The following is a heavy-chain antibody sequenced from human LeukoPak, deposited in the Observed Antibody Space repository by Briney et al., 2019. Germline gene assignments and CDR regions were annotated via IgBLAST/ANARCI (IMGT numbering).Heavy chain of an antibody. J-gene: IGHJ5*02. Sequence: ASVKVSCKASGYTFTSYYMHWVRQAPGQGLEWMGIINPSGGSTSYAQKFQGRVTITRDTSASTACMELSSLRSEDMAVYYCARGGYCSGGSCPSNWFDPWGQGTLVTVSS. CDR2: INPSGGST. V-gene: IGHV1-46*01. CDR1: GYTFTSYY. D-gene: IGHD2-15*01. CDR3: ARGGYCSGGSCPSNWFDP.